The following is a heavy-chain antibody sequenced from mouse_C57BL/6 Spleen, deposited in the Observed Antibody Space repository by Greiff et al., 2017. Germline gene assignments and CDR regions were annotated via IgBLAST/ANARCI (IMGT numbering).Heavy chain of an antibody. Sequence: EVQLQQSGPELVKPGASVKISCKASGYSFTDYNMNWVKQSNGKSLEWIGVINPNYGTTSYNQKFKGKATLTVDQSSSTAYMQLNSLTSEDSAVYYCARRRYYGSSLYWYFDVWGTGTTVTVSS. CDR1: GYSFTDYN. J-gene: IGHJ1*03. D-gene: IGHD1-1*01. CDR3: ARRRYYGSSLYWYFDV. CDR2: INPNYGTT. V-gene: IGHV1-39*01.